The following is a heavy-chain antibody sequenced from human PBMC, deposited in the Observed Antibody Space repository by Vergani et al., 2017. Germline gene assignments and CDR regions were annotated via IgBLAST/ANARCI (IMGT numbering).Heavy chain of an antibody. CDR2: ITRGSTT. D-gene: IGHD1-14*01. CDR3: AKEGRSGITPFVAD. J-gene: IGHJ4*02. CDR1: GFTFSSDA. V-gene: IGHV3-23*01. Sequence: EVQLLESGGGLVQPGGSLRVSCAASGFTFSSDAMSWVRQAPGKGLEWVSAITRGSTTYYADSVKGRFTISRANSKNTVFLQMNSLRAEDTAVYYCAKEGRSGITPFVADWGQGTLVTVSS.